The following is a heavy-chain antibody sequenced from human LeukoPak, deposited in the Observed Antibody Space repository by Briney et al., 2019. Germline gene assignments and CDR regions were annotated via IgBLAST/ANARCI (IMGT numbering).Heavy chain of an antibody. CDR1: GYTFTGYY. CDR2: INPNSGGT. V-gene: IGHV1-2*06. D-gene: IGHD3-22*01. CDR3: ARDLDYYDSSGYYYDAFDI. J-gene: IGHJ3*02. Sequence: ASVKVSCKASGYTFTGYYMHWVRQAPGQGLEWMGRINPNSGGTNYAQKFQGRVTMTRDTSISTAYMELSRLRPDDTAVYYCARDLDYYDSSGYYYDAFDIWGQGTMVTVSS.